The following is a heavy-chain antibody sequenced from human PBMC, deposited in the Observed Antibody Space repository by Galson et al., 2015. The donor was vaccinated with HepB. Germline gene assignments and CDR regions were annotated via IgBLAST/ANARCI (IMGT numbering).Heavy chain of an antibody. CDR3: ARSYSSGWPQDY. V-gene: IGHV4-59*08. CDR1: GGSISSYY. CDR2: IYYSGST. J-gene: IGHJ4*02. Sequence: ETLSLTCTVSGGSISSYYWSWIRQPPGKGLEWIGYIYYSGSTNYNPSLKRRVTISVDTSKNQFSLKLSSVTAADTAVYYCARSYSSGWPQDYWGQGTLVTVSS. D-gene: IGHD6-19*01.